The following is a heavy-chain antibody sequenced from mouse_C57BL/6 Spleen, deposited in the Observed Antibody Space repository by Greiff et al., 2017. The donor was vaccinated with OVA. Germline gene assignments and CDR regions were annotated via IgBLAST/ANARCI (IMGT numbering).Heavy chain of an antibody. V-gene: IGHV3-6*01. CDR1: GYSITSGYY. J-gene: IGHJ2*01. D-gene: IGHD2-2*01. Sequence: EVKLQESGPGLVKPSQSLSLTCSVTGYSITSGYYWNWIRQFPGNKLEWMGYISYDGSNNYNPSLKNRISITRDTSKNQFFLKLNSVTTEDTATYYCARGGGYPFDYWGQGTTLTVSS. CDR2: ISYDGSN. CDR3: ARGGGYPFDY.